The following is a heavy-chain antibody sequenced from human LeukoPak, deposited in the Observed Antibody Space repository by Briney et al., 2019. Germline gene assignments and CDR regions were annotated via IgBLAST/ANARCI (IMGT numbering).Heavy chain of an antibody. CDR1: GFTFTNYG. D-gene: IGHD3-10*01. V-gene: IGHV3-30*03. CDR3: ARDLSPVVRASPMGY. CDR2: ITYDGYYK. Sequence: GTSLRLSCAASGFTFTNYGMHWVRQAPAKGLEWVALITYDGYYKYYSDSVKGRFTISSDTSKNTLYLQMNSLRAEDTAVYYCARDLSPVVRASPMGYWGQGTPVTVSS. J-gene: IGHJ4*02.